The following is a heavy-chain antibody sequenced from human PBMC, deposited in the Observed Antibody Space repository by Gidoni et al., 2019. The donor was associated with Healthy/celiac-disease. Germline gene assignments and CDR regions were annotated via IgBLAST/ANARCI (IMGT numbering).Heavy chain of an antibody. CDR2: IYTSGST. CDR3: ARDAYYDFWSGSTHAFDI. V-gene: IGHV4-4*07. D-gene: IGHD3-3*01. CDR1: GGSISSYS. J-gene: IGHJ3*02. Sequence: QVQLQESGPGLVKPSETLSLTCTVSGGSISSYSWSWIRPPAGKGLEWIGRIYTSGSTNYNPSLKSRVTMSVDTSKNQFSLKLSSVTAADTAVYYCARDAYYDFWSGSTHAFDIWGQGTMVTVSS.